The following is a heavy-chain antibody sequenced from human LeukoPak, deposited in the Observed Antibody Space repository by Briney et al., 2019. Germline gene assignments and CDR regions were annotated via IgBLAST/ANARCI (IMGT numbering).Heavy chain of an antibody. CDR2: INHSGST. V-gene: IGHV4-34*01. Sequence: SETLSLTCAVYGGSFSGYYWSWIRQPPGKGLEWIGEINHSGSTNYNPSLKSRVTISVDTSKNQFSLKLSSVTAADTAVYYCARVESWIQLWLPDYWGQGTLVTVSS. D-gene: IGHD5-18*01. J-gene: IGHJ4*02. CDR1: GGSFSGYY. CDR3: ARVESWIQLWLPDY.